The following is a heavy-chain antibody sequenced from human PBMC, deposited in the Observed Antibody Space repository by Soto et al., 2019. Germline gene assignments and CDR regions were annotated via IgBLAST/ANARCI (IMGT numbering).Heavy chain of an antibody. Sequence: ASVKVSCKASGGTFSSYAISWVRQAPGQGLEWMGGIIPIFGTANYAQKFQGRVTITADESTSTAYMELSSLRSEDTAVYYCARWGSSGSGAYYFDYWGQGTLVTVSS. CDR3: ARWGSSGSGAYYFDY. J-gene: IGHJ4*02. CDR2: IIPIFGTA. CDR1: GGTFSSYA. D-gene: IGHD6-19*01. V-gene: IGHV1-69*13.